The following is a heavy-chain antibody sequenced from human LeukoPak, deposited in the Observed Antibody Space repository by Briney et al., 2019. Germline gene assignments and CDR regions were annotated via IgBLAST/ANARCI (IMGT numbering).Heavy chain of an antibody. Sequence: GGSLRLSCAASGFTFSNYWMHWVRQVPGKGLVWVSRINPGGSSTTYADSVKGRLTISRDNAKNTLYLQMNSLRAEDTAVYYCARSNQADDYWGQGTLVTVSS. CDR3: ARSNQADDY. J-gene: IGHJ4*02. V-gene: IGHV3-74*01. CDR1: GFTFSNYW. CDR2: INPGGSST. D-gene: IGHD4-11*01.